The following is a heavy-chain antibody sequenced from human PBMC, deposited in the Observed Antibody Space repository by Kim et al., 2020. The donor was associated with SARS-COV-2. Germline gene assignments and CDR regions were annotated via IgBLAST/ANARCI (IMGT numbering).Heavy chain of an antibody. Sequence: GGSLRLSCAASGFTFSSYAMSWVRQAPGKGLEWVSGIRGSGGTTFYADSVKARFTMFRDDSKNTLYLQMNNLRAEDTAIYYCAKRRVASVTGLSPFDYWGQGTLVTVSS. CDR1: GFTFSSYA. D-gene: IGHD6-19*01. CDR3: AKRRVASVTGLSPFDY. J-gene: IGHJ4*02. CDR2: IRGSGGTT. V-gene: IGHV3-23*01.